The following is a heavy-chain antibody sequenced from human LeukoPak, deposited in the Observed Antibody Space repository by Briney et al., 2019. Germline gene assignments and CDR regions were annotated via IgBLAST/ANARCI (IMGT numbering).Heavy chain of an antibody. Sequence: GGSLRLSCAASGFTLSSYWMHWVRQVPGKGLVWVSRIKSDGSDTRYADSVKGRFTISRDDAKNTLYLQMNSLRAEDTAVYYCARGYSSGLHFDYWGQGTLVTVSS. J-gene: IGHJ4*02. CDR1: GFTLSSYW. D-gene: IGHD6-19*01. CDR2: IKSDGSDT. CDR3: ARGYSSGLHFDY. V-gene: IGHV3-74*01.